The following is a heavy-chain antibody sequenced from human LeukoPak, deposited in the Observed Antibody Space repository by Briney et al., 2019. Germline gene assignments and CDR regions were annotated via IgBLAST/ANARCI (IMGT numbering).Heavy chain of an antibody. V-gene: IGHV3-7*03. CDR3: AKDPASCSCTSCSWDWFDP. CDR1: GFTFSSYW. J-gene: IGHJ5*02. Sequence: GGSLRLSCAASGFTFSSYWMSWVRQAPGKGLEWVANIKQDGSEKYYVDSVKGRFTISRDNAKNSLYLQMNSLRAEDTAVYYCAKDPASCSCTSCSWDWFDPWGQGTLVTVSS. CDR2: IKQDGSEK. D-gene: IGHD2-2*01.